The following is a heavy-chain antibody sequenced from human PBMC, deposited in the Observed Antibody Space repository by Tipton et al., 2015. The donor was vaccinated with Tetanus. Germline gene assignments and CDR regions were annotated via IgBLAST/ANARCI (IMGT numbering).Heavy chain of an antibody. D-gene: IGHD5-18*01. CDR3: ARVSIGYSFPMDV. V-gene: IGHV4-59*01. CDR2: IYYSGST. CDR1: GGSISSYY. J-gene: IGHJ6*02. Sequence: TLSLTCTVSGGSISSYYWSWIRQPPGKGLEWIGYIYYSGSTNYNPSLKSRVTISVDTSKNQFSLKLSSVTAADTAVYYCARVSIGYSFPMDVWGQGTTATVSS.